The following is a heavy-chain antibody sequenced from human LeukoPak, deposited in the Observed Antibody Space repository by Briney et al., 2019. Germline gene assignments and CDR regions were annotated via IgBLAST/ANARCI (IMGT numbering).Heavy chain of an antibody. J-gene: IGHJ3*02. CDR1: GFTVSSNH. V-gene: IGHV3-66*01. CDR3: ARALENLAFDI. D-gene: IGHD1-1*01. Sequence: PGGSPRLSCTASGFTVSSNHMTWVRQAPGKGLQWVSVIYSGGTTYYADSVKGRFTISRDSSTSTLWLQMNSLRAEDTAVYYCARALENLAFDIWGQGTMVTVSS. CDR2: IYSGGTT.